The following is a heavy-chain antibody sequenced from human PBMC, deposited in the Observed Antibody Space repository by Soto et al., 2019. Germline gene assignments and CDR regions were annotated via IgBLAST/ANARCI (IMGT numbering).Heavy chain of an antibody. CDR3: ARGGRLRHSRDYGMDV. V-gene: IGHV4-59*01. CDR2: IYFSGST. D-gene: IGHD4-17*01. Sequence: QVQLQESGPGLVKPSETLSLTCTVSGGSITSDYWSWIRQPPGKGLEWIGYIYFSGSTNYNPSLPGRTPLPIDTSRTPFSLKLNSVTAADTAVYYCARGGRLRHSRDYGMDVWGHGTTVTVSS. CDR1: GGSITSDY. J-gene: IGHJ6*02.